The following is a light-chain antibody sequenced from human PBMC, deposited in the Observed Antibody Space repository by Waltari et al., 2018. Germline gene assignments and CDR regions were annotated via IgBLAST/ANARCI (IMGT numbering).Light chain of an antibody. CDR1: QSNTAR. Sequence: SQPKQSNTARVAWYQQSPGRAPILLIYTASILESGVPSRISGSGSGTEFTLTITSLQPDDFATYYCQQSESYPGTFGPGTKVEIK. CDR3: QQSESYPGT. V-gene: IGKV1-5*03. J-gene: IGKJ1*01. CDR2: TAS.